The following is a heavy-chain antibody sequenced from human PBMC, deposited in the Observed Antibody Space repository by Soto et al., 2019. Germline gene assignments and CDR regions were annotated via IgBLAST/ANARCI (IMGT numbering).Heavy chain of an antibody. V-gene: IGHV5-51*01. CDR1: GYSFTNYW. D-gene: IGHD3-10*01. CDR2: IHPGDSDT. J-gene: IGHJ6*02. CDR3: VTSGGRSMVV. Sequence: EVQLVQSGAEVKQPGESLKVSCKNSGYSFTNYWIGWLRQMPGKGLEWVGIIHPGDSDTRYSPSFQGQVTISADKSITTAYLQWSSLKASDTAMYYCVTSGGRSMVVWGQGTTVTVSS.